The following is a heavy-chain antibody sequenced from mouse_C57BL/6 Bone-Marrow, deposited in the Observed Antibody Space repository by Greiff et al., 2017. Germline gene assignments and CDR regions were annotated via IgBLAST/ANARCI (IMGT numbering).Heavy chain of an antibody. CDR3: ARSAYYDGGYFDV. J-gene: IGHJ1*03. CDR2: FNPGSGGT. V-gene: IGHV1-54*01. D-gene: IGHD1-1*01. CDR1: GFAFTNYL. Sequence: QVQLQQSGAELVRPGPSVKVSCKASGFAFTNYLIEWVQQRPGQGLVWIGVFNPGSGGTNYNETFKGKATLSADKSSSTAYMQLSSLTSEDSAGYVCARSAYYDGGYFDVWGTGTAVTVSA.